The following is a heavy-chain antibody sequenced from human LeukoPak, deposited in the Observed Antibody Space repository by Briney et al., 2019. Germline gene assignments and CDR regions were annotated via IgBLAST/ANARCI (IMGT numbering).Heavy chain of an antibody. J-gene: IGHJ6*02. Sequence: GGSLRLSCAASGFTFSSYWMHWVRQAPGKGLVWVSRINSDGSSTSYADSVKGRFTISRDNAKNTLYLQMNSLRAEDTAVYYCARVVSITRDYYYYCGMDVWGQGTTVTVSS. CDR2: INSDGSST. CDR1: GFTFSSYW. D-gene: IGHD3-3*02. CDR3: ARVVSITRDYYYYCGMDV. V-gene: IGHV3-74*01.